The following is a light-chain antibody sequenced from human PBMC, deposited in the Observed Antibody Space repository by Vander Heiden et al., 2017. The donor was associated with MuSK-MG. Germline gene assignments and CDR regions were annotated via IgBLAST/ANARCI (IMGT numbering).Light chain of an antibody. CDR1: SSNIGSNT. CDR2: SNN. CDR3: AAWDDSLNGVV. J-gene: IGLJ2*01. V-gene: IGLV1-44*01. Sequence: QSVLTQPPSASGTPWQRVTISCSGSSSNIGSNTVNWYQPLPGTAPKLLIYSNNQRPSGVPDRFSGSKSGTSASLAISGLQSEDEADYYCAAWDDSLNGVVFGGGTKLTVL.